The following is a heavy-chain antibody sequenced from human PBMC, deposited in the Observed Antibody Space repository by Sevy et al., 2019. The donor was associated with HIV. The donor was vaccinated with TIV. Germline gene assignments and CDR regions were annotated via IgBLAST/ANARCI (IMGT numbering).Heavy chain of an antibody. Sequence: GSLRLSCAASGFTFSSYWMHWVRQAPGKGLVWVSRINSDGSSTSYADSVKGRFTISRDNAKNTLYLQMNSLRAEDTAVYYCARGLCRLGGRCYFDYWGQGTLVTVSS. J-gene: IGHJ4*02. CDR3: ARGLCRLGGRCYFDY. CDR1: GFTFSSYW. D-gene: IGHD3-16*01. V-gene: IGHV3-74*01. CDR2: INSDGSST.